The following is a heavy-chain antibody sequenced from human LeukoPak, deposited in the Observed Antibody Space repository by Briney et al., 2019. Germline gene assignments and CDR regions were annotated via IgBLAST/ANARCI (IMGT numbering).Heavy chain of an antibody. V-gene: IGHV1-18*01. D-gene: IGHD3-3*01. CDR1: VYTFTGYG. CDR3: VRDLREDNISGVINLWGFAY. Sequence: ASVKVSCKASVYTFTGYGISWVRQAPGQGLEWMGWISVKNGDTKYAQKLQDRVTMTTETSTSTAYMELRSLGSDDTAVYYCVRDLREDNISGVINLWGFAYWGQGTLVSVSS. J-gene: IGHJ4*02. CDR2: ISVKNGDT.